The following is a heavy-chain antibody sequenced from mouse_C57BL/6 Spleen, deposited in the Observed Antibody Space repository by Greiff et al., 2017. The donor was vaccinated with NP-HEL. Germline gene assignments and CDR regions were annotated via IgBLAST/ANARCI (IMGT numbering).Heavy chain of an antibody. CDR3: ARRDYYGSSQAWFAY. J-gene: IGHJ3*01. V-gene: IGHV1-80*01. CDR1: GYAFSSYW. CDR2: IYPGDGDT. Sequence: VQLQQSGAELVKPGASVKISCKASGYAFSSYWMNWVKQRPGKGLEWIGQIYPGDGDTNYNGKFKGKATLTADKSSSTAYMQLSSLTSEDSAVYFGARRDYYGSSQAWFAYWGQGTLVTVSA. D-gene: IGHD1-1*01.